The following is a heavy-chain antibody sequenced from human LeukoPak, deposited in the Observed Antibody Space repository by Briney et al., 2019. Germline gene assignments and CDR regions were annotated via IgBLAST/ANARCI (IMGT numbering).Heavy chain of an antibody. V-gene: IGHV1-8*01. CDR2: MNPKSGDT. Sequence: ASVKVSCKASGYTFTSYDINWVRQATGQGLEWMGWMNPKSGDTVYAQKFQGRVTMTRNTSISTAYMELSSLRSEDTAVYYCARGSDYYYGMDVWGQGTTVTVSS. CDR3: ARGSDYYYGMDV. J-gene: IGHJ6*02. CDR1: GYTFTSYD.